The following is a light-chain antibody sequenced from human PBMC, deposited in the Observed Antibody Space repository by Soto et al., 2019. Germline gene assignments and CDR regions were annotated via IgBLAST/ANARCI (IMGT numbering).Light chain of an antibody. J-gene: IGKJ1*01. CDR2: GAS. Sequence: EIVMTQSPATLSVSPGERATLPCRASQSVSSNLAWYQQKPGQAPRLLIYGASTRATGIPARFSGSGSGTEFTLTISSLQSEDFAVYYCQQYNNWQRTFGQGTKVDIK. CDR1: QSVSSN. V-gene: IGKV3-15*01. CDR3: QQYNNWQRT.